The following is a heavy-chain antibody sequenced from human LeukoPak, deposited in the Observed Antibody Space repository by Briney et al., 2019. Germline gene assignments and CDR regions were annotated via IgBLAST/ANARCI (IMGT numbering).Heavy chain of an antibody. J-gene: IGHJ4*02. CDR2: ISYDGSNK. CDR3: AKSRGWYLDY. D-gene: IGHD6-19*01. V-gene: IGHV3-30*18. Sequence: AGGSLRLSCAASGFTFSSYGMHWVRQAPGKGLEWVAVISYDGSNKYYADSVKGRFTISRDNSKNTLYLQMNSLRAEDTAVYYCAKSRGWYLDYWGQGTLVTVSS. CDR1: GFTFSSYG.